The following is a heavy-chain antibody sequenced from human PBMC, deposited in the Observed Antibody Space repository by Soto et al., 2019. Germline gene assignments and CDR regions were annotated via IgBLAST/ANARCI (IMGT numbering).Heavy chain of an antibody. D-gene: IGHD2-2*01. J-gene: IGHJ6*03. V-gene: IGHV4-59*01. CDR3: ARYAVVVPAAEYYYYYMDV. CDR2: IYYSGST. CDR1: GGSISSNY. Sequence: TLSLTCTVSGGSISSNYWSWIRQPPGKGLEWIGYIYYSGSTNYNPSLKSRVTISVDTSKNQFSLKLSSVTAADTAVYYCARYAVVVPAAEYYYYYMDVWGKGTTVTVSS.